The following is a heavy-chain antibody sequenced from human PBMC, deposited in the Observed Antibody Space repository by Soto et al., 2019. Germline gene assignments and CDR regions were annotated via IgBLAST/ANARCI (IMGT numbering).Heavy chain of an antibody. CDR3: ARSWHY. J-gene: IGHJ4*02. CDR1: GYTFTTYD. CDR2: MNPNSGNT. V-gene: IGHV1-8*01. Sequence: QVQLMQSGAEVRKPGASVKVSCETSGYTFTTYDITWVRQATGQGLEWMGWMNPNSGNTGYAQKFQGRVTMTRNTSINTAYMELSSLRAEDTAVYYCARSWHYWGQGTLVTVSS.